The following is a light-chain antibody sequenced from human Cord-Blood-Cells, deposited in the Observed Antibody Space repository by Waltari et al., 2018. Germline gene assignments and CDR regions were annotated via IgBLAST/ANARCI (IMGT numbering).Light chain of an antibody. CDR2: EVS. Sequence: QSALTQPPSASGSPGHSVTISCTGTSIDVGGYNYVSWYQQHPGKAPKLMIYEVSKRPSGVPDRFSGSKSGNTASLTVSGLQAEDEADYYCSSYAGSNNVVFGGGTKLTVL. V-gene: IGLV2-8*01. CDR1: SIDVGGYNY. J-gene: IGLJ2*01. CDR3: SSYAGSNNVV.